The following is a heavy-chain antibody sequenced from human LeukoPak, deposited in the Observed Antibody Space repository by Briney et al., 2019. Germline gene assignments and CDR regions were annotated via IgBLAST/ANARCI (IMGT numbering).Heavy chain of an antibody. V-gene: IGHV4-61*01. CDR3: ARGYSYGYGNWFDP. Sequence: SETLSLTCTVSGYSISSGYYWGWIRQPPGKGLEWIGYIYYSGSTNYNPSLKSRVTISVDTSKNQFSLKLSSVTAADTAVYYCARGYSYGYGNWFDPWGQGTLVTVSS. J-gene: IGHJ5*02. D-gene: IGHD5-18*01. CDR2: IYYSGST. CDR1: GYSISSGYY.